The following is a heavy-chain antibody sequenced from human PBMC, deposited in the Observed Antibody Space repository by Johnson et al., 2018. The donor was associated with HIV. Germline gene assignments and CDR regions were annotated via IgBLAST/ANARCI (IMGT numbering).Heavy chain of an antibody. V-gene: IGHV3-30*02. CDR1: GFTFSSYG. D-gene: IGHD5-12*01. Sequence: QVHLVESGGGLVQPGGSLRLSCAASGFTFSSYGMHWVRQAPGKGLEWVAFIRYDGSNKYYADSVKGRLTISRDNSKNTLYLQMNSLRAEDTAAYYCAKDRILSGYGPGAFDIWGQGTMVTVSS. J-gene: IGHJ3*02. CDR2: IRYDGSNK. CDR3: AKDRILSGYGPGAFDI.